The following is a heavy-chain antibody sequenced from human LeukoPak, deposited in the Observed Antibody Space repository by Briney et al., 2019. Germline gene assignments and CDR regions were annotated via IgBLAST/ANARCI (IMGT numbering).Heavy chain of an antibody. J-gene: IGHJ5*02. CDR2: IRYDGRSI. D-gene: IGHD1-20*01. CDR1: GLTFRSYG. Sequence: GGSLRLSCAASGLTFRSYGIHWVRQAPGKWLEWVSFIRYDGRSIYDEDSVKGRFIISRDNSKNTLYLQMNSLRFEDTAVYYCAKDYGISGTGGAWLDPWGRGTLVTVSS. CDR3: AKDYGISGTGGAWLDP. V-gene: IGHV3-30*02.